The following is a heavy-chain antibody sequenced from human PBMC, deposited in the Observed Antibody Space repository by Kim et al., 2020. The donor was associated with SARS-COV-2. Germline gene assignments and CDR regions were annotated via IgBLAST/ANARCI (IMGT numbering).Heavy chain of an antibody. D-gene: IGHD2-2*01. CDR2: IYYSGST. CDR3: ARETPPRVRDIVVVPAAKDWYFDL. V-gene: IGHV4-31*03. Sequence: SETLSLTCTVSGGSISSGGYYWSWIRQHPGKGLEWIGYIYYSGSTYYNPSLKSRVTISVDTSKNQFSLKLSSVTAADTAVYYCARETPPRVRDIVVVPAAKDWYFDLWGRGTLVTVSS. CDR1: GGSISSGGYY. J-gene: IGHJ2*01.